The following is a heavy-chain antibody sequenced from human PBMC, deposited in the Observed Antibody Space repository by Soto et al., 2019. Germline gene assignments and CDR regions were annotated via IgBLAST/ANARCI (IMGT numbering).Heavy chain of an antibody. J-gene: IGHJ4*02. CDR1: GFTFSDFY. CDR2: IGSRGNTK. D-gene: IGHD4-17*01. CDR3: ARDGTEYNGEYYDY. V-gene: IGHV3-11*01. Sequence: QVQLVESGGGLVTPGGSLRLSCETSGFTFSDFYMSWIRQTPGKGLEWVSYIGSRGNTKYYADSVRGRFTISRDNAKNVLFLQMNSLRVDHTAVYYCARDGTEYNGEYYDYWGQGIPVTVSS.